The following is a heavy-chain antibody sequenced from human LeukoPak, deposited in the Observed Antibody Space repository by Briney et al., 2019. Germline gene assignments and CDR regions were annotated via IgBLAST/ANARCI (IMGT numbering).Heavy chain of an antibody. D-gene: IGHD3-22*01. Sequence: GGSLRLSCAASGFTFSNYAMSWVRQAPGKGLEWVSAISGSGGNTYYADSVKGRFTISRDNSKNTLYLQMNSLRAEDTAVYYCETRPYYYDSSGYSEAYWGQGTLVTVSS. J-gene: IGHJ4*02. V-gene: IGHV3-23*01. CDR1: GFTFSNYA. CDR2: ISGSGGNT. CDR3: ETRPYYYDSSGYSEAY.